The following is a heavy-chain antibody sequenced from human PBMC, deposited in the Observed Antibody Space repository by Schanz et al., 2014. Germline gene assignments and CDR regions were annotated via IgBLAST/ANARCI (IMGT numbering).Heavy chain of an antibody. CDR2: ISAYNGHT. J-gene: IGHJ3*01. V-gene: IGHV1-18*01. CDR1: GYTFPSYG. Sequence: QVQLVQSGAEVMKPGSSVQVSCKASGYTFPSYGITWVRQAPGQGLEWMGWISAYNGHTTYAQKFQGRVTMTTGTSTSTAYMELRNVRYDYTAMYYCARGIPYCSSTSCSGLDAYDVWGQGTLXTVSS. D-gene: IGHD2-2*01. CDR3: ARGIPYCSSTSCSGLDAYDV.